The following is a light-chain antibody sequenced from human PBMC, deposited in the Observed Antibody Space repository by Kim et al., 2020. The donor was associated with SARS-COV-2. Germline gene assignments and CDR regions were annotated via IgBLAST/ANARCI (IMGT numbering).Light chain of an antibody. V-gene: IGLV1-40*01. CDR3: QSYDNSLSGWV. J-gene: IGLJ3*02. CDR1: TSNIGAGYD. Sequence: QSVLTQPPSVSGAPGQRVTISCTGSTSNIGAGYDLHWYQQLPGTAPKLLIYGNDNRPLGVPDRFSGSKSGTSASLAITGLQADDEADYYCQSYDNSLSGWVFGGGTKLTVL. CDR2: GND.